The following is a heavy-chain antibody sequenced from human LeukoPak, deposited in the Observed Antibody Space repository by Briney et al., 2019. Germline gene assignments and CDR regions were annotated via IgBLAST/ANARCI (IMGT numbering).Heavy chain of an antibody. J-gene: IGHJ3*02. CDR3: ASDYGGNPGSLGGRRAFDI. CDR1: GYTFTSYY. V-gene: IGHV1-46*01. D-gene: IGHD4-23*01. Sequence: ASVKVSCKASGYTFTSYYMHWVRQAPGQGLEWMGIINPSGGSTSYAQKFQGRVTMTRDTSTSTVYMERSSLRSEDTAVYYCASDYGGNPGSLGGRRAFDIWGQGTMVTVSS. CDR2: INPSGGST.